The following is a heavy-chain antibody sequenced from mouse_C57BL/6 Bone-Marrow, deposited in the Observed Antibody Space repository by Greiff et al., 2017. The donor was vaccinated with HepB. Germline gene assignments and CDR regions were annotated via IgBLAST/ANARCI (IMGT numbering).Heavy chain of an antibody. CDR1: GYTFTSYW. Sequence: QVQLKQPGAELVKPGASVKMSCKASGYTFTSYWITWVKQRPGQGLEWIGDIYPGSGSTNYNEKFKSKATLIVDTSSSTAYMQLSSLTSEDSAVYYCARDSTSTVVAPGFAYWGQGTLVTVSA. D-gene: IGHD1-1*01. CDR2: IYPGSGST. J-gene: IGHJ3*01. CDR3: ARDSTSTVVAPGFAY. V-gene: IGHV1-55*01.